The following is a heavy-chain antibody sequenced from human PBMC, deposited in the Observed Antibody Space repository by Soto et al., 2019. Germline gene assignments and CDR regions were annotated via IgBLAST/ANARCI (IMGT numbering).Heavy chain of an antibody. Sequence: EVQLLESGGGLVQPGGSLRLSCAASGFTFNSYAMSWVRQAPGKGREWVAALSGTRDSADYANCVTGRFTVSRDESTTTLYLHMSSLNAEDTATYYCAKDNGNYGSGTFSHWGQGTLVTVSS. D-gene: IGHD3-10*01. CDR1: GFTFNSYA. V-gene: IGHV3-23*01. J-gene: IGHJ4*02. CDR3: AKDNGNYGSGTFSH. CDR2: LSGTRDSA.